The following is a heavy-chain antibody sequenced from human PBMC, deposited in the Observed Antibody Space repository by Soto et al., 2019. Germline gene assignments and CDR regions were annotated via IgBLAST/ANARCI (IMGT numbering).Heavy chain of an antibody. CDR3: AKAPRSSSWAGVRSNFDY. V-gene: IGHV3-23*01. D-gene: IGHD6-13*01. CDR1: GFTFSSYA. Sequence: GSLRLSCAASGFTFSSYAMSWVRQAPGKGLEWVSAISGSGGSTYYADSVKGRFTISRDNSKNTLYLQMNSLRAEDTAVYYCAKAPRSSSWAGVRSNFDYWGQGTLVTAPQ. J-gene: IGHJ4*02. CDR2: ISGSGGST.